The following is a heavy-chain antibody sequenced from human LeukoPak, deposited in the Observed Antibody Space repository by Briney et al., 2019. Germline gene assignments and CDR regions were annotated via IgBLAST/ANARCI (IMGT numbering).Heavy chain of an antibody. Sequence: SVKVSCKASGGTFSNYTISWVRQRPGQGLEWMRGITPLFGTANYAQKFQGRVTITADESASTAYMELSSLRSEDTAVYYCARGGLLELPLDYWGQGTLVTVSS. J-gene: IGHJ4*02. D-gene: IGHD5-24*01. CDR1: GGTFSNYT. CDR2: ITPLFGTA. V-gene: IGHV1-69*01. CDR3: ARGGLLELPLDY.